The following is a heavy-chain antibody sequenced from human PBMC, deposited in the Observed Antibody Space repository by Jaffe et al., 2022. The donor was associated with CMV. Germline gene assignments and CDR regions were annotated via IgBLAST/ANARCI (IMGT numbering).Heavy chain of an antibody. V-gene: IGHV4-4*02. Sequence: QVQLQESGPGLVKPSGTLSLTCAVSGGSISSSNWWSWVRQPPGKGLEWIGEIYHSGSTNYNPSLKSRVTISVDKSKNQFSLKLSSVTAADTAVYYCARGVEYSSGWYEGWSVAGYYYYYMDVWGKGTTVTVSS. D-gene: IGHD6-19*01. CDR1: GGSISSSNW. CDR3: ARGVEYSSGWYEGWSVAGYYYYYMDV. CDR2: IYHSGST. J-gene: IGHJ6*03.